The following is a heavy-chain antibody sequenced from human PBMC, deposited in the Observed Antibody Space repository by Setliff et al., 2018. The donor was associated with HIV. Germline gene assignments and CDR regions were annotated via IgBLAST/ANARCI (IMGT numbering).Heavy chain of an antibody. CDR2: ISGYGNR. V-gene: IGHV1-18*01. D-gene: IGHD3-10*01. CDR3: ASGRGIYGSGALEAYDI. J-gene: IGHJ3*02. Sequence: ASVKVSCTASGYTFNNYGVMWVRQAPGQGLEWMGWISGYGNRKYAQKFEGRLTVTTDTSTSTAYMELRTLRSDDTAVYFCASGRGIYGSGALEAYDIWGQGTMVTVSS. CDR1: GYTFNNYG.